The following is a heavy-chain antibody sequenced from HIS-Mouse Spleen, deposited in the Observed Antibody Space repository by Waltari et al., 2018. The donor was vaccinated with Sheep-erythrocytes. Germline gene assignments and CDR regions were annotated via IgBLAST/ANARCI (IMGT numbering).Heavy chain of an antibody. Sequence: QVTLKESGPVLVKPTETLTLTCTVSGFSLSNARMGVSWIGQPPGKALEWLAHIFSNDEKSYSTALKSRLTLSKDTSKSQVVLTMTNMDPVDTATYYCARITSDYDFWSTYNKDYFDYWGQGTLVTVSS. J-gene: IGHJ4*02. V-gene: IGHV2-26*01. CDR2: IFSNDEK. CDR3: ARITSDYDFWSTYNKDYFDY. D-gene: IGHD3-3*01. CDR1: GFSLSNARMG.